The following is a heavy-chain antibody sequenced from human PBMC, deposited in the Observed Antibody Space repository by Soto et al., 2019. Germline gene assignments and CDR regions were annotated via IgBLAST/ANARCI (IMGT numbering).Heavy chain of an antibody. D-gene: IGHD3-22*01. Sequence: QVQMVQSGAEVKKPGSSVKVSWKASGGTFSSYAITCVRQAPGQGLEWMGGIIPIFGTANYAQKFQARVTITADESTSTAYMELSSLRSEDTAVYYCARDRGPSSGYYPYWFDPWGQGTLVTVSS. CDR1: GGTFSSYA. J-gene: IGHJ5*02. CDR3: ARDRGPSSGYYPYWFDP. V-gene: IGHV1-69*12. CDR2: IIPIFGTA.